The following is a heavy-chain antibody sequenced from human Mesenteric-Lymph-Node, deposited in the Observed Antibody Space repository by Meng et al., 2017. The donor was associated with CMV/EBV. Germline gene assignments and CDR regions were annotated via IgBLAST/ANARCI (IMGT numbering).Heavy chain of an antibody. V-gene: IGHV3-48*03. CDR3: ARDVYTGSQDYFHYYGMDV. CDR2: ISSSGSTI. J-gene: IGHJ6*02. CDR1: GFTFSSYE. D-gene: IGHD1-26*01. Sequence: GESLKISCAASGFTFSSYEMNWVRQAPGKGLEWVSYISSSGSTIYYADSVKGRFTISRDNAKNSLYLQMNSLRAEDTAVYYCARDVYTGSQDYFHYYGMDVWGQGTTVTVSS.